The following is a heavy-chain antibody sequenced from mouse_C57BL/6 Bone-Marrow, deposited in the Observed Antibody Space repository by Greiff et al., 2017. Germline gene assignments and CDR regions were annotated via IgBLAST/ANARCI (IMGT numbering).Heavy chain of an antibody. CDR2: INPGSGGT. CDR1: GYAFTNYL. CDR3: ARFSVY. J-gene: IGHJ2*01. V-gene: IGHV1-54*01. Sequence: VMLQQSGAELVRPGTSVKVSCKASGYAFTNYLIEWVKQRPGQGLEWIGVINPGSGGTNYNEKFKGKATLTADKSSSTAYMQLSSLTSEDAAVYFCARFSVYWGQGTTLTVSS.